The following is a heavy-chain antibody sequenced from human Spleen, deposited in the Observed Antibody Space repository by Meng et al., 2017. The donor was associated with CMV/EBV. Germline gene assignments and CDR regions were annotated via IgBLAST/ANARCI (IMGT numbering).Heavy chain of an antibody. V-gene: IGHV3-48*01. CDR1: GFTFSSYS. CDR3: AKDYDFWSGYLGY. Sequence: GESLKISCAASGFTFSSYSMNWVRQAPGKGLEWVSYISSSSSTIYYADSVKGRFTISRDNSKNTLYLQMNSLRAEDTAVYYCAKDYDFWSGYLGYWGQGTLVTVSS. CDR2: ISSSSSTI. J-gene: IGHJ4*02. D-gene: IGHD3-3*01.